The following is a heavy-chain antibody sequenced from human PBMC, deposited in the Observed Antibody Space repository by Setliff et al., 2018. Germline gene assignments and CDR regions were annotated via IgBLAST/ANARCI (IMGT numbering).Heavy chain of an antibody. CDR2: INPGGLSS. V-gene: IGHV1-46*01. CDR1: GYTFTNYG. J-gene: IGHJ4*02. Sequence: ASVKVSCKASGYTFTNYGINWVRQAPGQGLEWMGIINPGGLSSSSTQKFEGRVTMTRDTSTSTVYMELNSLTSDDTAVYYCARAGLAAAGRKGVFDHWGQGTLVTVSS. D-gene: IGHD6-25*01. CDR3: ARAGLAAAGRKGVFDH.